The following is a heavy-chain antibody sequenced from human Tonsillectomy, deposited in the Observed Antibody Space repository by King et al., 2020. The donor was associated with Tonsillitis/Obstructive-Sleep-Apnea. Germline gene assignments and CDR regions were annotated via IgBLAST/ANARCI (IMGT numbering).Heavy chain of an antibody. J-gene: IGHJ4*02. D-gene: IGHD3-9*01. CDR1: GGSFSAYY. V-gene: IGHV4-34*01. CDR2: INHSGST. CDR3: ARGDLLTGYYASTDFDY. Sequence: VQLQQWGAGLLKPSETLSLTCAVYGGSFSAYYWSWIRQSPGKGLEWIGEINHSGSTKYNPSLKCRVIISLDTSKSQFSLKLSSVTAADTAVYYCARGDLLTGYYASTDFDYWGQGTLVTVSS.